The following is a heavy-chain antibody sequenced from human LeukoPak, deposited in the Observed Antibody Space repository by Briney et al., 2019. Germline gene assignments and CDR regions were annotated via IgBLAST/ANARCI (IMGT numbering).Heavy chain of an antibody. CDR3: ARERLYSGYDSGSMDV. CDR1: GGSISSYY. J-gene: IGHJ6*02. CDR2: IYYSGST. D-gene: IGHD5-12*01. Sequence: SETLSLTCTVSGGSISSYYWSWIRQPPGKGLEWIGYIYYSGSTNYNPSLKSRVTISVDTSKNQFSLKLSSVTAADTAVYYYARERLYSGYDSGSMDVWGQGTTVTVSS. V-gene: IGHV4-59*01.